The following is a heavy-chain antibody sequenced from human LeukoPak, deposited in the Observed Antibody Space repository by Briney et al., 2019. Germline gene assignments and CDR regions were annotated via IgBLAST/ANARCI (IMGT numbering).Heavy chain of an antibody. V-gene: IGHV1-69*13. CDR1: GGTFSSYA. D-gene: IGHD1-1*01. Sequence: ASVKVSCKASGGTFSSYAISWVRQAPGQGLEWMGGIIPIFGTANYAQKFQGRVTITADESTSTAYMELSSLRSEDTAVYYCARVGGTGKSRWFDPWGQGTLVTVSS. CDR2: IIPIFGTA. CDR3: ARVGGTGKSRWFDP. J-gene: IGHJ5*02.